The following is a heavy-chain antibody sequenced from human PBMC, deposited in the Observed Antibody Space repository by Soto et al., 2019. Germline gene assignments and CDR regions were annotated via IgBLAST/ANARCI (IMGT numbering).Heavy chain of an antibody. CDR1: GGSISSGGYY. CDR3: ARELGCNYYFFFYGLDV. J-gene: IGHJ6*02. CDR2: IYYSGST. V-gene: IGHV4-31*02. Sequence: SETLSLTCTVSGGSISSGGYYWSWIRQHPGKGLEWIGYIYYSGSTYYNPSLKSRVTISVDTSKNQFSLKLSSVTAADTAVYYCARELGCNYYFFFYGLDVWGQWTSFTVSS. D-gene: IGHD2-15*01.